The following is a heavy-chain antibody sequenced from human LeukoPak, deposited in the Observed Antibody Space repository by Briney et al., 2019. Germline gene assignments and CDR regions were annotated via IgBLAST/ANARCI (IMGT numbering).Heavy chain of an antibody. CDR2: INHNGST. CDR1: GGSFSGYY. Sequence: SETLSLICGVSGGSFSGYYCNWIRQAPGKGLEWIGEINHNGSTSSNPSLKSRVTMSVDTSKSRFSLKLNSATAADTAVYYCARDLQARYSDGSNYFDFWGQGTLVTVSS. J-gene: IGHJ4*02. D-gene: IGHD5-18*01. V-gene: IGHV4-34*01. CDR3: ARDLQARYSDGSNYFDF.